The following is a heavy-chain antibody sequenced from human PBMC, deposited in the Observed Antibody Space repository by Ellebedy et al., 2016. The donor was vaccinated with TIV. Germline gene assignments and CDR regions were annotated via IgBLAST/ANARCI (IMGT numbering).Heavy chain of an antibody. CDR1: GFTFSNYW. D-gene: IGHD6-6*01. J-gene: IGHJ4*02. V-gene: IGHV3-74*01. CDR2: TSSDGSST. Sequence: HTGGSLRLSCAASGFTFSNYWMHWVRQGPGGGLVWVSRTSSDGSSTTYADSVKGRFTVSRENAENTVYLQMNSLRAEDTAVYYCASSWGGGGIDSWGQGTLVNVSS. CDR3: ASSWGGGGIDS.